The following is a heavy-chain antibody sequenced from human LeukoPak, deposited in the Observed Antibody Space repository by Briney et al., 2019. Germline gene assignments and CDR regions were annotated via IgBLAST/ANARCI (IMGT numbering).Heavy chain of an antibody. J-gene: IGHJ5*02. V-gene: IGHV3-23*01. CDR3: AKKTYYYDSSASPRVWFDP. D-gene: IGHD3-22*01. CDR2: ISPGGGVK. Sequence: PGGSLRLSCATFGFTFSSYAMSWVRQAPGKGLEWVSTISPGGGVKFYSDSVRGRFTISRDYSKDTLFLQMNSLRAEDTAVYYCAKKTYYYDSSASPRVWFDPWGQGTLVTVSS. CDR1: GFTFSSYA.